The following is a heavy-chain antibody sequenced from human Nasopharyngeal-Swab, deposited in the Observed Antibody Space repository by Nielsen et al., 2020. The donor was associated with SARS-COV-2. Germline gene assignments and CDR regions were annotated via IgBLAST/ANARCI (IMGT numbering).Heavy chain of an antibody. CDR2: IYYSGST. J-gene: IGHJ4*02. CDR3: ARGVRVRVVINNFDY. D-gene: IGHD3-10*01. CDR1: GGSISSGGYY. V-gene: IGHV4-31*03. Sequence: SETLSLTCTVSGGSISSGGYYWSWIRQHPGKGLEWIGYIYYSGSTYYNPSLKSRVTISVDTSKNQFSLKLSSVTAADTAVYYCARGVRVRVVINNFDYWGQGTLVTVSS.